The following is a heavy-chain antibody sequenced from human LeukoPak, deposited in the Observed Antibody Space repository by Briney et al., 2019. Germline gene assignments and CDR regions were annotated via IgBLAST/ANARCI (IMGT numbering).Heavy chain of an antibody. CDR2: FHPEDGET. V-gene: IGHV1-24*01. J-gene: IGHJ4*02. Sequence: ASVKVSCKVSGYTLTELSMHWVRQAPGKGLEWMGGFHPEDGETIYAQKFQGRVTVTEDTSTDTAYMELSSLRSEDTAVYYCETYPITYYYGSGSPYYFDYWGQGTLVTVSS. D-gene: IGHD3-10*01. CDR1: GYTLTELS. CDR3: ETYPITYYYGSGSPYYFDY.